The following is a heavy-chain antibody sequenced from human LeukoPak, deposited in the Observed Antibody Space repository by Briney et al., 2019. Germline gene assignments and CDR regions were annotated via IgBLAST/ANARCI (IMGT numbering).Heavy chain of an antibody. CDR3: ERECLFSSSSDY. J-gene: IGHJ4*01. CDR2: RKQDGSEK. Sequence: GGSLRLSCAASGFTFSTYWMSWVRQAPGKGLEWVANRKQDGSEKYYVDSVKSRRSITRDNATNTLYLQMISSRAEDTAVYYCERECLFSSSSDYWGHGTLVTVSS. CDR1: GFTFSTYW. V-gene: IGHV3-7*01. D-gene: IGHD6-6*01.